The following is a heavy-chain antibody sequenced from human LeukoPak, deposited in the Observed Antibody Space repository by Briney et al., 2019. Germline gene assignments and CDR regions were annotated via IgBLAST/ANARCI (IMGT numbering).Heavy chain of an antibody. V-gene: IGHV4-30-2*01. CDR1: GGSISSGGYS. CDR2: FYHSGST. Sequence: SQTLSLTCTVYGGSISSGGYSWSWIRQPPGKGLEWIGYFYHSGSTSYNPSLKSRVTISVDRSRNQLSLKLSSVTAADTAVYYCARKEWVPYYFDYWSQGALVTVSS. J-gene: IGHJ4*02. CDR3: ARKEWVPYYFDY. D-gene: IGHD3-3*01.